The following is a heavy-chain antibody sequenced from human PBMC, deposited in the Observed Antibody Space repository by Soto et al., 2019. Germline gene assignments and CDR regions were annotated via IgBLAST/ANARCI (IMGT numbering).Heavy chain of an antibody. J-gene: IGHJ4*02. D-gene: IGHD6-19*01. V-gene: IGHV3-23*01. CDR2: ISYGGGAT. CDR3: ARRGAVAGTRGDN. CDR1: EFTFSNYA. Sequence: PGGSLRLACAASEFTFSNYAMSWVRQAPGKGLEWVSAISYGGGATYYADSVKGRFTISRDNSKNTLYLQMNSLRADDTAVYYCARRGAVAGTRGDNWGQATLVTVSS.